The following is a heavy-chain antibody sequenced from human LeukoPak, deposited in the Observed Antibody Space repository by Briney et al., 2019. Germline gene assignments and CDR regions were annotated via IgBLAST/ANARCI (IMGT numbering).Heavy chain of an antibody. J-gene: IGHJ4*02. CDR1: GYTFTGYY. CDR2: INPNSGGT. V-gene: IGHV1-2*02. Sequence: ASVKVSCKASGYTFTGYYMHWVRQAPGQGLELVGWINPNSGGTNNDNKFHGRVTITTVTYISTDYMELCRPGSAAAAAYYYARESMDYCGSTSCLILDDWSQGSLVTVSA. CDR3: ARESMDYCGSTSCLILDD. D-gene: IGHD2-2*01.